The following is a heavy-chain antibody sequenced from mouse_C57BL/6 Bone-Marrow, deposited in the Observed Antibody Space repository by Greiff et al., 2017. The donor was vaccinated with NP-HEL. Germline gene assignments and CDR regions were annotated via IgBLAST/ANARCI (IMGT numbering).Heavy chain of an antibody. Sequence: EVKAVESGGGLVQPKGSLKLSCAASGFSFNTYAMNWVRQAPGKGLEWVARIRSKSNNYATYYADSVKDRFTISRDDSESMLYLQMNNLKTEDTAMYYCVRQIGLGRYFDYWGQGTTLTVSS. CDR2: IRSKSNNYAT. J-gene: IGHJ2*01. CDR3: VRQIGLGRYFDY. V-gene: IGHV10-1*01. CDR1: GFSFNTYA. D-gene: IGHD3-3*01.